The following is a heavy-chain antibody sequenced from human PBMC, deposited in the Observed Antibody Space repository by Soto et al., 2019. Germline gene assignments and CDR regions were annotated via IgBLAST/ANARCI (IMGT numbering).Heavy chain of an antibody. CDR3: AREHYYDSSGLPFDY. V-gene: IGHV1-69*13. CDR2: IIPIFGTA. CDR1: GGTFSSYA. Sequence: SVKLSCKASGGTFSSYAISWVRQAPGQGLEWMGGIIPIFGTANYAQKFQGRVTITADESTSTAYMELSSLRSEDTAVYYCAREHYYDSSGLPFDYWGQGTLVTVSS. J-gene: IGHJ4*02. D-gene: IGHD3-22*01.